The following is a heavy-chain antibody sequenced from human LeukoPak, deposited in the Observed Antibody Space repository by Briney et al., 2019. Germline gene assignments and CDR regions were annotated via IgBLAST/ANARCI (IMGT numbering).Heavy chain of an antibody. J-gene: IGHJ4*02. Sequence: GGSLRLSCAASGFSVSGKFMSWVRQAPGTGLEWVSAISVSGSSTYYADSVKGRFTISRDNSKNTLYLQMNSLRAEDTAVYYCAKAGVVVAATIDYWGQGTLVTVSS. V-gene: IGHV3-23*01. CDR1: GFSVSGKF. D-gene: IGHD2-15*01. CDR2: ISVSGSST. CDR3: AKAGVVVAATIDY.